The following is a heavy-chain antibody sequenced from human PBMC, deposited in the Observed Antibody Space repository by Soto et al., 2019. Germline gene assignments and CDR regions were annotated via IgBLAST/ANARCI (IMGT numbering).Heavy chain of an antibody. CDR2: IYPGDSDT. D-gene: IGHD3-10*01. Sequence: PGESMKISCTGSGYSFTTYWIAWVRHMPGKGLEWVGIIYPGDSDTRYSPSFEGHVTISVDKSISTAFLQWNSLKASDNAIYYCARHSTSAPKDYWGQGTLVTVSS. V-gene: IGHV5-51*01. CDR1: GYSFTTYW. J-gene: IGHJ4*01. CDR3: ARHSTSAPKDY.